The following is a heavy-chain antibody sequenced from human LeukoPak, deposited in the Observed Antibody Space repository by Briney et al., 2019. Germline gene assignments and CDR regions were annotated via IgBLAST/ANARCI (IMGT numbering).Heavy chain of an antibody. Sequence: GGSLRLSCAASGFTFSSYRMNWVRQAPGKGLECVANIKQDGSEKYYVDSVKGRFTISRDNAKNSLYLQMNSLRVEDTAVYYCARVRGSKSMDVWGQGTTVTVSS. CDR1: GFTFSSYR. D-gene: IGHD3-10*01. V-gene: IGHV3-7*01. CDR3: ARVRGSKSMDV. J-gene: IGHJ6*02. CDR2: IKQDGSEK.